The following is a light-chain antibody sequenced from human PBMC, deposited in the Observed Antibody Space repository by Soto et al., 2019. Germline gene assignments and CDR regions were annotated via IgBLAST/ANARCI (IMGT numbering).Light chain of an antibody. J-gene: IGKJ1*01. CDR3: QQYNNWPPWT. V-gene: IGKV3-15*01. CDR1: QSVTNN. CDR2: GAS. Sequence: EIVMTQSPATLSVSPGDTATLSCRASQSVTNNLAWYQQKPGQAPRILISGASTRATGIPARFSGSGSGTEFTLTISSLQSEDVAVYYCQQYNNWPPWTFGQGTKVEIK.